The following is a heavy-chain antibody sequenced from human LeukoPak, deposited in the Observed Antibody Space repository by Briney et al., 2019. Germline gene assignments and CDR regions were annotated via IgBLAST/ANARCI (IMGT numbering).Heavy chain of an antibody. CDR3: AVPPDCSGGSRQRWFDP. D-gene: IGHD2-15*01. CDR1: GYTFTGYY. V-gene: IGHV1-2*02. J-gene: IGHJ5*02. CDR2: INPNSGGT. Sequence: ASVKVSCKASGYTFTGYYMHWVRQAPGQGLEWMGWINPNSGGTNYAQKFQGRVTMTRDTSISTAYMELSRLRSDDTAVYYCAVPPDCSGGSRQRWFDPWGQGTLVTVSS.